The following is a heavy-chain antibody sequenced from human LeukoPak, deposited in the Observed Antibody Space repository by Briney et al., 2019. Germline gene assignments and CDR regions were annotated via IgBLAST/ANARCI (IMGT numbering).Heavy chain of an antibody. J-gene: IGHJ5*02. V-gene: IGHV4-31*03. CDR1: GGSISSGGYY. D-gene: IGHD2-15*01. Sequence: SETLSLTCTVSGGSISSGGYYWSWIRQHPGKGLEWIGYIYYSGSTYYNPSLKSRVTISVDTSKNQFSLKLSSVTAADTAVYYCARGERLVVAATSWFDPWGRGTLVTVSS. CDR2: IYYSGST. CDR3: ARGERLVVAATSWFDP.